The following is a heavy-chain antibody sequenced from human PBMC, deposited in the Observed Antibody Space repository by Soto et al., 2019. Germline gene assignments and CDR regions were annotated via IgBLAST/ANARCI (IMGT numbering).Heavy chain of an antibody. CDR3: AKSDYGDYVEDVVGDY. V-gene: IGHV1-3*01. D-gene: IGHD4-17*01. Sequence: ASVKVSCKASGYTFTSYAMHWVRQAPGQRLEWMGWINAGNGNTKYSQKFQGRVTITRDTSASTAYMELSSLRSEDTAVYYCAKSDYGDYVEDVVGDYWGQGTLVTVSS. CDR2: INAGNGNT. J-gene: IGHJ4*02. CDR1: GYTFTSYA.